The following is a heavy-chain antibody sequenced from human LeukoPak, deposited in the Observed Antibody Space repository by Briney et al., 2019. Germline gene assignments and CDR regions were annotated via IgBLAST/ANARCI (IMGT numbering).Heavy chain of an antibody. J-gene: IGHJ6*03. D-gene: IGHD6-13*01. CDR2: INPNSGGT. CDR3: ARGVMLWQQPPRVSMDV. V-gene: IGHV1-2*02. Sequence: ASVKVSCKASGYTFIGYYMHWVRQAPRQGLEWMGWINPNSGGTNYAQKFQGRVTMTRDTSISTAYMELSRLRSDDTAVYYCARGVMLWQQPPRVSMDVWGKGTTVTVSS. CDR1: GYTFIGYY.